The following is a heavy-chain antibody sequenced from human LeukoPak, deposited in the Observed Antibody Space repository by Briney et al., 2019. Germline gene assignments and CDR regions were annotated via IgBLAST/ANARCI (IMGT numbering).Heavy chain of an antibody. CDR1: GGSISSHS. Sequence: SETLSLTCSVSGGSISSHSWNWIRQAPGKGLEWIGYIYYSGSTKYNPSPKSRVTISVDPSKNQFPLRLNSVTAADTAVYYCARGMSTTFDAFDIWGQGTMVTVSS. CDR3: ARGMSTTFDAFDI. D-gene: IGHD1-26*01. CDR2: IYYSGST. J-gene: IGHJ3*02. V-gene: IGHV4-59*11.